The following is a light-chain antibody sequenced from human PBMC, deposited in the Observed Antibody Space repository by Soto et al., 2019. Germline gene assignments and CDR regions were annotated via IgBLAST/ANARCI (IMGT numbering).Light chain of an antibody. Sequence: DIQMTQSPSSLSASVGDRVTITCRASQSISSYLNWYQQKPGKAPKLLIYAASSLQSGVPSRFSGSGSGTDFTLTISSLQPEDFATYYCQQSYSTPPLYTFGQGTKLXIK. CDR1: QSISSY. CDR3: QQSYSTPPLYT. CDR2: AAS. V-gene: IGKV1-39*01. J-gene: IGKJ2*01.